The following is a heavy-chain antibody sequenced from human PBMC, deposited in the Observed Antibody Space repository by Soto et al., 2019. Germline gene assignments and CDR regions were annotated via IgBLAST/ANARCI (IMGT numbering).Heavy chain of an antibody. V-gene: IGHV4-39*01. CDR3: VKRSTPVHPT. Sequence: LSLTCTVSGRTFIINADFGYLAWILQPPGKGLEWIGSIDNCGNTYYNPPLKSRVIISADTSKNQFSLSLNSVTAEDTAVYYCVKRSTPVHPTWGKGTLITVSS. J-gene: IGHJ4*02. CDR2: IDNCGNT. CDR1: GRTFIINADFGY.